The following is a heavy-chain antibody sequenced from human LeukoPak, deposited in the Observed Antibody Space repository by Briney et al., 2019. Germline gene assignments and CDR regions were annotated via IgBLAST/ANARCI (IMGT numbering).Heavy chain of an antibody. D-gene: IGHD2-8*01. V-gene: IGHV1-2*06. CDR2: INPNSGGT. CDR3: ARAQWPYYYMDV. Sequence: GASVKVSCKASGYTFTGYYMHWVRQAPGQGLEWIGRINPNSGGTNYAQKFQGRVTMTRDTSISKAYMELRRLRSDDTAVYYCARAQWPYYYMDVWGKGTTVTVSS. J-gene: IGHJ6*03. CDR1: GYTFTGYY.